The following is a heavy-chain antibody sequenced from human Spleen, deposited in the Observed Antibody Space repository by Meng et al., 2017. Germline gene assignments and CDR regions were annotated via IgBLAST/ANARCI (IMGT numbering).Heavy chain of an antibody. D-gene: IGHD2/OR15-2a*01. CDR2: IHHTGST. Sequence: GQLTESGPGLVKPPGTLSLTCAVSGGSISSGNWWSWVRQPPGKGLEWIGEIHHTGSTNYNPSFKSRVTILVDKSENLFSLRLTSVTAADTAVYYCASAGYYCLDYWGQGSLVTVSS. CDR3: ASAGYYCLDY. J-gene: IGHJ4*02. CDR1: GGSISSGNW. V-gene: IGHV4-4*03.